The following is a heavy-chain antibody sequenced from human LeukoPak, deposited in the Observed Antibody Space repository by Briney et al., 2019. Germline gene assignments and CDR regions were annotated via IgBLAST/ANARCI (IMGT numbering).Heavy chain of an antibody. CDR2: SDWDDDK. CDR3: ARIRQMDDYVWGSYRPKYYFDY. D-gene: IGHD3-16*02. V-gene: IGHV2-70*01. CDR1: GFSLGTSGMC. Sequence: SGPTLLNPTPTLTLTCTFSGFSLGTSGMCVSWIRQPPGKALEWLSLSDWDDDKYYSTSLKTRLTISKDTSKNQVVLTMTNMDPVDTATYYCARIRQMDDYVWGSYRPKYYFDYWGQGTLVTVSS. J-gene: IGHJ4*02.